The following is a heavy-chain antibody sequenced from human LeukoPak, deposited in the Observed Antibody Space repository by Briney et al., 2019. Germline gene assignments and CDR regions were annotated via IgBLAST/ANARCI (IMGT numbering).Heavy chain of an antibody. CDR3: ARDPRYSSSWPVYYYYGMDV. CDR1: GYTFTGYY. J-gene: IGHJ6*02. V-gene: IGHV1-2*02. D-gene: IGHD6-13*01. Sequence: ASVKVSCKASGYTFTGYYMHWVRQAPGQGLEWMGWINPNSGGTNYAQKFQGRVTMTRDTSISTAYMELSRLRSDDTAVYYCARDPRYSSSWPVYYYYGMDVWGQGTTVTVS. CDR2: INPNSGGT.